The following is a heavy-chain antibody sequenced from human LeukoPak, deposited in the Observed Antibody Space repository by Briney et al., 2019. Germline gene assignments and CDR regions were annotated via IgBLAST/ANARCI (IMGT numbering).Heavy chain of an antibody. CDR3: ARAPKTAMEYYFDY. CDR2: IYHTGSN. Sequence: SETLPLTCTVSGGSFSNADYYWSWIRHPPGKTLEWIGYIYHTGSNNYKYSLKSRVTISLDTSKNRFSLRLTSVTAADTAVYYCARAPKTAMEYYFDYWGQGTLVTVSS. CDR1: GGSFSNADYY. V-gene: IGHV4-61*08. D-gene: IGHD5-18*01. J-gene: IGHJ4*02.